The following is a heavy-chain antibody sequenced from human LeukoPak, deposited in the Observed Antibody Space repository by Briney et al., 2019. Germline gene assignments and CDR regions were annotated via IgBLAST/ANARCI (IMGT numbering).Heavy chain of an antibody. CDR2: ISGHNANT. V-gene: IGHV1-18*01. CDR1: GYTFTSYG. J-gene: IGHJ4*02. D-gene: IGHD6-13*01. Sequence: ASVKVSCKASGYTFTSYGINWVRQAPGQGPEGVGWISGHNANTNYGRKFQGRVTMTTDTSTSTAYMELRSLTFDDTAIYYCARTSYSSTWHSDYWGQGTLVAVSS. CDR3: ARTSYSSTWHSDY.